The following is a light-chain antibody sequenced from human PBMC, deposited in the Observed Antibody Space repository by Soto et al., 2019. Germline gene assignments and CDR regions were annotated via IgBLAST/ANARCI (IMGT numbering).Light chain of an antibody. CDR1: SSDVGRYDY. CDR2: DVT. V-gene: IGLV2-11*01. CDR3: CSFPAL. Sequence: QSALTQPRSVSGSPGQSVAISCAGTSSDVGRYDYVSWYQQYPGKAPKLIIYDVTKRPSGVPDRFSGSKSGNTASLTISGLQAEDEADYYCCSFPALFGGGTQLTVL. J-gene: IGLJ2*01.